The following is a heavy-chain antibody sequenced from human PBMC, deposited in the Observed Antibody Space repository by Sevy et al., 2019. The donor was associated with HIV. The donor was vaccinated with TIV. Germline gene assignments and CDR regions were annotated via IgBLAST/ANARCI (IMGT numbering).Heavy chain of an antibody. CDR2: ISSSGSTI. CDR3: ARDGTSGWDYYYYYGMDV. V-gene: IGHV3-11*01. CDR1: GFTFSDYY. Sequence: GGSLRLSCAASGFTFSDYYMSWIRQAPGKGLEWVSYISSSGSTIYYADSVKGRLSISRDNAKNSLYLQMNSLRAEDTAVYYCARDGTSGWDYYYYYGMDVWGQGTTVTVSS. D-gene: IGHD6-19*01. J-gene: IGHJ6*02.